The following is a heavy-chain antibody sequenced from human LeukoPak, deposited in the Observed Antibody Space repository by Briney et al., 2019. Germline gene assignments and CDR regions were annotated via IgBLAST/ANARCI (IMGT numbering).Heavy chain of an antibody. D-gene: IGHD6-13*01. V-gene: IGHV4-59*01. CDR3: ARGGSSSSWYGY. CDR1: GGSISSYY. Sequence: SETLSLTCTVSGGSISSYYWSWIRQPPGKGLEWIGYIYYSGSTNYNPSLKSRVTISVDTSKNQFSLKLSSVTAADTAVYYCARGGSSSSWYGYWGQGTLVTVSS. CDR2: IYYSGST. J-gene: IGHJ4*02.